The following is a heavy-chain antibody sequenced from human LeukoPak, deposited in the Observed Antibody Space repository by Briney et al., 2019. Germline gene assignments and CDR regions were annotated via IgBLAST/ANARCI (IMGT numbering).Heavy chain of an antibody. J-gene: IGHJ4*01. CDR3: ATEYCTNGVCRRYYFDY. CDR1: GFTFSSYG. Sequence: PGGSLRLSCAASGFTFSSYGMHWVRQAPGKGLEWVAFIRYDGSNKYYADSVKGRFTISRDNSKNTLYLQMNSLRAEDTAVYYCATEYCTNGVCRRYYFDYWGQGTPVTVSS. V-gene: IGHV3-30*02. CDR2: IRYDGSNK. D-gene: IGHD2-8*01.